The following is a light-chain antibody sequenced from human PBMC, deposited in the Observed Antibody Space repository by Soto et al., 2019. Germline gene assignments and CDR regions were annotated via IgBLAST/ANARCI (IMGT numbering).Light chain of an antibody. CDR3: QSYDSSLSDV. J-gene: IGLJ1*01. V-gene: IGLV1-40*01. CDR2: GNS. CDR1: SSNIGAGYD. Sequence: QSVLTQPPSVSGAPGQRVTISCTGSSSNIGAGYDVHWYQQLPGTAPKLLIYGNSNRPSVVPDRFSGSKSGTSASLAITGLQAEDEADYYCQSYDSSLSDVFGTGTKVTVL.